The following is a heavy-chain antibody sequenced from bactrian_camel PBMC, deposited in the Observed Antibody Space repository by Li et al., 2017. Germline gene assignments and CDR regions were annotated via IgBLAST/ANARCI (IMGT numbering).Heavy chain of an antibody. J-gene: IGHJ4*01. CDR2: FSPNAVT. CDR1: GYANC. Sequence: HVQLVESGGGSAQAGGSLRLSCAASGYANCLAWFRQAPGKERERVAGFSPNAVTDYADSVKGRFTISKDSRDFLNLEMNSLKPEDTGIYYCAATSNWKLSGCRLRSDYNVWGQGTQVTVS. CDR3: AATSNWKLSGCRLRSDYNV. V-gene: IGHV3S53*01. D-gene: IGHD3*01.